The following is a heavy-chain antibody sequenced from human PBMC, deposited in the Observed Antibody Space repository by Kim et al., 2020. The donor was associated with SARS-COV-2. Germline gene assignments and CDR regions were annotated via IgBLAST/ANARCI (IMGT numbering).Heavy chain of an antibody. CDR3: AKLDISSWTDY. CDR1: GFTFDAYG. CDR2: IGGIGATT. J-gene: IGHJ4*02. Sequence: GGSLRLSCAASGFTFDAYGMIWVRQAPGKGLEWVSAIGGIGATTYYADSVKGRFTISRDNSKDILFLQMNSLRAEDTAVYYCAKLDISSWTDYWGQDTLVTVSS. V-gene: IGHV3-23*01. D-gene: IGHD6-13*01.